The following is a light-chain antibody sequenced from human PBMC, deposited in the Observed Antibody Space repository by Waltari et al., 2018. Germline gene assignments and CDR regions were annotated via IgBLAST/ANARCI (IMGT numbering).Light chain of an antibody. J-gene: IGLJ2*01. CDR3: QSINVDALA. CDR1: VLRRKC. CDR2: KDT. Sequence: SFELTQLPSVSVSPGQTATITCAGKVLRRKCVHWYPQKPGQAPVLLLYKDTERPSGIPERFSGSTSGTAATVTVSSGEVRAEDDSDYHCQSINVDALAFGGGTKLTVL. V-gene: IGLV3-25*03.